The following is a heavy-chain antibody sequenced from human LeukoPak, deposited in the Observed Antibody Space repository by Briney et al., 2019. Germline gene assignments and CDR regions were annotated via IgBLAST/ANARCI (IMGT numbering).Heavy chain of an antibody. CDR1: GFTFSSYG. Sequence: GGSLRLSCAASGFTFSSYGMHWVRQAPGKGLEWVAVISYDGSNKYYADSVKGRFTISRDNSKNTLYLQMNSLRAEDTTVYYCASRVAVAGMFDYWGQGTLVTVSS. D-gene: IGHD6-19*01. CDR2: ISYDGSNK. CDR3: ASRVAVAGMFDY. V-gene: IGHV3-30*03. J-gene: IGHJ4*02.